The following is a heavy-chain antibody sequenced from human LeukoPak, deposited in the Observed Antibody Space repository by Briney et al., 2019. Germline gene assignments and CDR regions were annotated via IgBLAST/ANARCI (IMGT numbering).Heavy chain of an antibody. D-gene: IGHD6-19*01. CDR3: AREGSLGIAVAGNPYYYYGMDV. CDR1: GYTFTSYG. V-gene: IGHV1-18*01. Sequence: GASVKVSCKASGYTFTSYGISWVRQAPGQGLEWMGWISAYNGNTNYAQKLQGRVTMTTDTSTSTAYMELRSLRSDDTAVYYCAREGSLGIAVAGNPYYYYGMDVWGQGTTVTVSS. CDR2: ISAYNGNT. J-gene: IGHJ6*02.